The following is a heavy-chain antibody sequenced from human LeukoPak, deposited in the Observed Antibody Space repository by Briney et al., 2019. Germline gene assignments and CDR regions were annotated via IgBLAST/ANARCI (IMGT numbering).Heavy chain of an antibody. V-gene: IGHV3-21*01. Sequence: PGGSLRLSCAASGLAFSSYSMNWVRQAPGKGLDWVSSISSESSHILYAEAVKGRFTISRDNAENSLYLQMNSLRVDDTAVYYCARFETVTANPSEYWGQGTLVTVSS. CDR3: ARFETVTANPSEY. CDR2: ISSESSHI. J-gene: IGHJ4*02. D-gene: IGHD2-21*02. CDR1: GLAFSSYS.